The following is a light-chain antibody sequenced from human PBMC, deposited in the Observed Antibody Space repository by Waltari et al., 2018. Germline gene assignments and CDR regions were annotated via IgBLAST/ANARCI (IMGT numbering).Light chain of an antibody. CDR3: CSYEATNTLV. CDR2: DIN. CDR1: SANLGGYNY. V-gene: IGLV2-11*01. Sequence: QSALTQPRSVSGSPGQSVTISCTGTSANLGGYNYVSWYQQHPGKAPNVVIYDINKWPSGVPDRFSGSKARNTASLTISGLQAEDEADYYCCSYEATNTLVFGTGTKVTVL. J-gene: IGLJ1*01.